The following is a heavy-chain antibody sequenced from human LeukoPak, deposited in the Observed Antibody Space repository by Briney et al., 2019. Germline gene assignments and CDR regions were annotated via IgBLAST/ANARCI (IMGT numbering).Heavy chain of an antibody. CDR1: GFTFSSYA. CDR2: TSGSGGST. J-gene: IGHJ4*02. CDR3: ATLGLTVTTYPDY. V-gene: IGHV3-23*01. Sequence: PGGSLRLSCAASGFTFSSYAMSWVRQAPGKGLEWVSATSGSGGSTYYADSVKGRFTISRDNSKNTLYLQMNSLRAEDTAVYYCATLGLTVTTYPDYWGQGTLVTVSS. D-gene: IGHD4-17*01.